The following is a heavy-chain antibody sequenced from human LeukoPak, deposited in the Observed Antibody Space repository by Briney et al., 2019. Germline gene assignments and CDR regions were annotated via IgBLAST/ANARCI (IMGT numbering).Heavy chain of an antibody. V-gene: IGHV1-18*01. CDR2: INVYNGET. CDR1: GYTFTSYG. D-gene: IGHD5-24*01. Sequence: ASVTVSFKTSGYTFTSYGINWVRQAPGQGLEWMGWINVYNGETKNTQKFHDRLTMTTDTSTSTAYMELRSLRSDDTAFYYCARGTMRDGHWGQGTLVAVSA. J-gene: IGHJ4*02. CDR3: ARGTMRDGH.